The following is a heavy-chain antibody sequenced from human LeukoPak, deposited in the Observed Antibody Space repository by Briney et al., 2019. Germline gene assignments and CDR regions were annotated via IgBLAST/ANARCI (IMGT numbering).Heavy chain of an antibody. J-gene: IGHJ4*02. D-gene: IGHD6-19*01. Sequence: PGGSLRLSCAASGFIFSSNAMSWVRQAPGKGLEWVSGISNSGDSTYYADSVKGRFTISRDNSKNTLYLQMNTLRAEDTAVYYCATAVAGTFDYWGQGTLVTVSS. CDR3: ATAVAGTFDY. V-gene: IGHV3-23*01. CDR1: GFIFSSNA. CDR2: ISNSGDST.